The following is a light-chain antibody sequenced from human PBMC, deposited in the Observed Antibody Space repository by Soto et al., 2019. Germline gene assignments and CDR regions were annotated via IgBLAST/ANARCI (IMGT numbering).Light chain of an antibody. J-gene: IGKJ2*01. Sequence: DIQMTQSPSTLSASVGDRVTITCRASQSISSWLAWYQQKPGKAPNLLIYKASSLQSEVPSRFSGSGSGTEFTLTISCLQPDDFATYYCQQYNSYPYTFGQGTKLEI. CDR3: QQYNSYPYT. CDR1: QSISSW. V-gene: IGKV1-5*03. CDR2: KAS.